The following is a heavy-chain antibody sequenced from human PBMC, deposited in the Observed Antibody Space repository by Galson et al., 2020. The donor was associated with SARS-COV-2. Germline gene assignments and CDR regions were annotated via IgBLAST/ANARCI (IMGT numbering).Heavy chain of an antibody. CDR1: GFPLTTSGMC. J-gene: IGHJ5*02. V-gene: IGHV2-70*11. Sequence: GPTLVQPTHTITLTCTFSGFPLTTSGMCVSWIRHPPGKALEWLARIDRDDDKYYSTPLKNRLTISTDTSKNQVVLTMTNMDPVDTATYYCARSSRGVALDPWGQGTLVTVSS. CDR2: IDRDDDK. D-gene: IGHD3-10*01. CDR3: ARSSRGVALDP.